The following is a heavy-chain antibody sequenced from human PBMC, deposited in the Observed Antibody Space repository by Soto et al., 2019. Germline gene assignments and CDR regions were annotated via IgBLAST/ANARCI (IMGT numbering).Heavy chain of an antibody. CDR2: IWYDGSKK. V-gene: IGHV3-33*01. D-gene: IGHD3-3*01. CDR3: ARDASYYSLWSGYYPSRNGMDV. Sequence: QVQVVESGGGVVQPGRSLRLSCAASGFTFSSFGMHWVRQAPGKGLEWVSLIWYDGSKKSYGDSVKGRFTISRDNSGNTVYLQMTILRADDTAVYYCARDASYYSLWSGYYPSRNGMDVWGQGTTVTVSS. CDR1: GFTFSSFG. J-gene: IGHJ6*02.